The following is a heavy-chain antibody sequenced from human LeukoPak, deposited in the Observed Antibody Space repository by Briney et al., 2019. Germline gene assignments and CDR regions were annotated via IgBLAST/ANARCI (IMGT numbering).Heavy chain of an antibody. D-gene: IGHD1-26*01. CDR1: GYTFTTYD. Sequence: ASVKVSCKTSGYTFTTYDINWVRLATGQGLEWMGIVDPSGGSTSYAQKFQGRVTMTRDTSTSTIYMELSSLRSEDTAVYYCARSPGLIVGVTLHYWGQGTLVIVSS. CDR2: VDPSGGST. J-gene: IGHJ4*02. CDR3: ARSPGLIVGVTLHY. V-gene: IGHV1-46*01.